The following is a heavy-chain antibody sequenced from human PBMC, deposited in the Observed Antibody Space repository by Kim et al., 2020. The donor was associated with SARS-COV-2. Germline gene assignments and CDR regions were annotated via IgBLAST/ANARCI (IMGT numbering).Heavy chain of an antibody. CDR2: IIPILGIA. D-gene: IGHD3-10*01. CDR1: GGTFSSYA. V-gene: IGHV1-69*04. Sequence: SVKVSCKASGGTFSSYAISWVRQAPGQGLEWMGRIIPILGIANYAQKFQGRVTITADKSTSTAYMELSSLRSEDTAVYYCAREGTMVRGPAPIDYWGQGTLVTVSS. CDR3: AREGTMVRGPAPIDY. J-gene: IGHJ4*02.